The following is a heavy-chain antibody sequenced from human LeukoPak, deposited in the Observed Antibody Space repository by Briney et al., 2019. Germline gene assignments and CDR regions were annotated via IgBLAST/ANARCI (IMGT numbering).Heavy chain of an antibody. CDR1: GFTFSSYD. Sequence: GGSLRLSCAASGFTFSSYDMHWVRQATGKGLEWVSAIGTTGDTYYPGSVKGRFTISRENAKNSLYLQMNSLRAGDTAVYYCAREPRWFGDLYGMDVWGQGTTVTVSS. J-gene: IGHJ6*02. CDR2: IGTTGDT. CDR3: AREPRWFGDLYGMDV. D-gene: IGHD3-10*01. V-gene: IGHV3-13*04.